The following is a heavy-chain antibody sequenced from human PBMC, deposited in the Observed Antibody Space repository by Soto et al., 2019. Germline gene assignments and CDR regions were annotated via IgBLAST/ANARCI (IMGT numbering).Heavy chain of an antibody. Sequence: GGSLRLSCAASGFTFSSYSMNWVRQAPGKGLEWVSSISSSSSYIYYADSVKGRFTISRDNAKNSLYLQMNSLRAEDTAVYYCARELNYDILTGSFPFDYWGQGTLVTVSS. D-gene: IGHD3-9*01. CDR1: GFTFSSYS. V-gene: IGHV3-21*01. CDR3: ARELNYDILTGSFPFDY. J-gene: IGHJ4*02. CDR2: ISSSSSYI.